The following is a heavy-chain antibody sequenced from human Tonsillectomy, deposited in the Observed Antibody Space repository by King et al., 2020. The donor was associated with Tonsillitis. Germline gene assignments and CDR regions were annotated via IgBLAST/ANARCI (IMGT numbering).Heavy chain of an antibody. D-gene: IGHD3-22*01. J-gene: IGHJ4*02. CDR1: GGSISSGGYY. CDR2: IYYSGST. Sequence: QLQESGPGLVKPSQTLSLTCTVSGGSISSGGYYWSWIRQHPGKGLEWIGYIYYSGSTYYNPSLKSRVTISVDTSKNQFSLKLSSVTAADTAVYYCAREGRYYYDSSGYYQYYFDYWGQGTLVTVSS. V-gene: IGHV4-31*03. CDR3: AREGRYYYDSSGYYQYYFDY.